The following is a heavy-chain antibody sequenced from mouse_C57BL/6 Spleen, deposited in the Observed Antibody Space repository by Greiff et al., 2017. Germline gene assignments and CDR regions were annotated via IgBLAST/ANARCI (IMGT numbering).Heavy chain of an antibody. CDR1: GYTFTSYW. Sequence: QVHVKQPGAELVKPGASVKLSCKASGYTFTSYWMHWVKQRPGQGLEWIGMIHPNSGSTNYNEKFKSKATLTVDKSSSTAYMQLSSLTSEDSAVYYCARGYYYGSDYWGQGTTLTVSS. J-gene: IGHJ2*01. V-gene: IGHV1-64*01. CDR2: IHPNSGST. D-gene: IGHD1-1*01. CDR3: ARGYYYGSDY.